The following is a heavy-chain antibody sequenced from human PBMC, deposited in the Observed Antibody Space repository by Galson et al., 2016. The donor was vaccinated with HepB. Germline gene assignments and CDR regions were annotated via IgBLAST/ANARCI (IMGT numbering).Heavy chain of an antibody. J-gene: IGHJ4*02. D-gene: IGHD1-7*01. CDR2: IDPSDSQS. Sequence: SGAEVKKPGESLRISCKGSGYTFASYWINWVRQMPGKGLEWMGRIDPSDSQSDYSPSFQGHVTISTDKSISTAYLQWSSLKASDTTMYYCARRDWNYDGGPPDYWGQGTLVTVSS. CDR3: ARRDWNYDGGPPDY. V-gene: IGHV5-10-1*01. CDR1: GYTFASYW.